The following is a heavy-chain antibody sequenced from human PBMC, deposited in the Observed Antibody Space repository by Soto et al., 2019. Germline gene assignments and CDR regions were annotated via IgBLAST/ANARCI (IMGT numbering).Heavy chain of an antibody. V-gene: IGHV5-10-1*01. CDR2: IDPSDSQT. CDR1: GYSFAGYW. J-gene: IGHJ4*02. Sequence: GESLKISCKGSGYSFAGYWITWVRQKPGKGLEWMGRIDPSDSQTYYSPSFRGHVTISVTKSITTVFLQWSSLRASDTAMYYCVRQIYDSDTGPNFQYYFDSWGQGTPVTVSS. D-gene: IGHD3-22*01. CDR3: VRQIYDSDTGPNFQYYFDS.